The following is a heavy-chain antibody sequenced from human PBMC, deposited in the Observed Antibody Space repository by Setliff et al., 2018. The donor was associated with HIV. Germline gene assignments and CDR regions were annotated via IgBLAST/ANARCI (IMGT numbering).Heavy chain of an antibody. J-gene: IGHJ4*02. V-gene: IGHV2-5*02. CDR3: AHSRIAAAETFDY. CDR2: IYWDDDK. CDR1: GGSISSYYW. D-gene: IGHD6-13*01. Sequence: TLSLTCTVSGGSISSYYWSWIRQPPGKGLEWLALIYWDDDKRYSPSLKSRLTITKDTSKNQVVLTMTNMGPVDTATYYCAHSRIAAAETFDYWGQGTLVTVSS.